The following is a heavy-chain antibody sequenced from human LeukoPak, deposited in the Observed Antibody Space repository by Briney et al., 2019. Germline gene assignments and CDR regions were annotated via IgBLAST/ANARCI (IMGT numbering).Heavy chain of an antibody. Sequence: SETLSLTCTVSGGSISSSSYYWGWIRQPPGKGLEWIGSIYYSGSTYYNPSLKSRVTISVDTSKNQFSLQLNSVTAADTAVYYCVRHDGRSGGTMGALDSWGQGTLVTVSS. D-gene: IGHD4-23*01. J-gene: IGHJ4*02. V-gene: IGHV4-39*01. CDR1: GGSISSSSYY. CDR2: IYYSGST. CDR3: VRHDGRSGGTMGALDS.